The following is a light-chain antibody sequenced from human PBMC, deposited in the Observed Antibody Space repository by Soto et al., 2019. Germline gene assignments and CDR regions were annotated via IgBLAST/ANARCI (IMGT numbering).Light chain of an antibody. V-gene: IGKV1-13*02. CDR3: QQFNSYPPLT. CDR1: QGISSA. CDR2: DAS. Sequence: AIQLTQSPSSLSASVGDRVTITCRANQGISSALAWYQQKPGKAPKLLIYDASSLESGVPSRFSGSGSGTDFTLTISSLQPEDFATYYCQQFNSYPPLTFGGGTKVEIK. J-gene: IGKJ4*01.